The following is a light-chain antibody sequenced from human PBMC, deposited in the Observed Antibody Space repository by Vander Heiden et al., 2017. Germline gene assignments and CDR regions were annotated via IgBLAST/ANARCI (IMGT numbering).Light chain of an antibody. CDR2: QDS. J-gene: IGLJ3*02. CDR3: QAWDSSTANWV. Sequence: YVLTEPPAVLVSPGQTASIPCSGDKLGDKYACWYQQKPGQSPVLVIYQDSKRPSGIPERFSGSNSGNTATLTISGTQAMDEAAYYCQAWDSSTANWVFGGGTKLTVL. CDR1: KLGDKY. V-gene: IGLV3-1*01.